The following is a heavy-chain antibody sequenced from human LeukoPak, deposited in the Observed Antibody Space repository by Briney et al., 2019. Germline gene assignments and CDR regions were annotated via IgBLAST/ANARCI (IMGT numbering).Heavy chain of an antibody. Sequence: SETLSLTCAVYGGSFSGYYWSWIRQPPGKGLECIGYIYYSGSTHYNPSLKSRVTISVDTSKNQFSLKLSSVTAEDTAVYFCARARNYYDSSDYYYEGDAFDIWGQGTMVTVSS. J-gene: IGHJ3*02. CDR3: ARARNYYDSSDYYYEGDAFDI. CDR2: IYYSGST. D-gene: IGHD3-22*01. V-gene: IGHV4-59*01. CDR1: GGSFSGYY.